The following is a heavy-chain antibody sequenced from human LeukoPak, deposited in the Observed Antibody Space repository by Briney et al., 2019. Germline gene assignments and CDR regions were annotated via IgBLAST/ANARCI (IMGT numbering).Heavy chain of an antibody. CDR1: GFTFSNAW. CDR2: IKSKTDGGTT. V-gene: IGHV3-15*01. J-gene: IGHJ1*01. CDR3: TTGSMAAALAYFQH. Sequence: GGSLRLSCAASGFTFSNAWMSWVRQAPGKGLEWVGRIKSKTDGGTTDYAAPVKGRFTISRDDSKNTLYLQMNSLKTEDTAVYYCTTGSMAAALAYFQHWGQGTLVTVSS. D-gene: IGHD6-13*01.